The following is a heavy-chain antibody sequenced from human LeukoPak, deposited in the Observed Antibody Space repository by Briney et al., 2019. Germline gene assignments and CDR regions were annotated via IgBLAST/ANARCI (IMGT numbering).Heavy chain of an antibody. CDR2: ISSDGTTT. D-gene: IGHD2-15*01. Sequence: PGGSLRLSCAASGFTFTTHWMHWVRQVPGKGLMCVSRISSDGTTTNYADSVKGRFTISRDNTKNILYLQMNSLRAEDTAVYYCARELPFDYSGQGTLVTVSS. J-gene: IGHJ4*02. V-gene: IGHV3-74*01. CDR3: ARELPFDY. CDR1: GFTFTTHW.